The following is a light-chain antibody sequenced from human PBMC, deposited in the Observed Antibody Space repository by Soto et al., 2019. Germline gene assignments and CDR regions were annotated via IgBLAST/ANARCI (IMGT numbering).Light chain of an antibody. J-gene: IGKJ1*01. CDR2: DAS. CDR3: QQRSNWPPIT. CDR1: QSVSSN. Sequence: IVVTQSPGTLSLSPGERATLSCRASQSVSSNLAWYQQKPGQAPRLLIYDASNRATGIPARFSGSGSGTDFTLTISSLEPEDFAVYYCQQRSNWPPITFGQGTKVDI. V-gene: IGKV3-11*01.